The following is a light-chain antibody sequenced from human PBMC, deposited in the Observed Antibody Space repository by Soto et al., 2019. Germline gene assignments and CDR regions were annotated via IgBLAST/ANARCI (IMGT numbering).Light chain of an antibody. CDR2: AAA. Sequence: SESQSSSITWSQHKPRHAPKLMIYAAATSPSGIPTRFRGSGSGSEFTLTISSLRSEDDAFDVCHQYYNYPPITFGQGTRLEIK. CDR3: HQYYNYPPIT. CDR1: ESQSSS. J-gene: IGKJ5*01. V-gene: IGKV3D-15*01.